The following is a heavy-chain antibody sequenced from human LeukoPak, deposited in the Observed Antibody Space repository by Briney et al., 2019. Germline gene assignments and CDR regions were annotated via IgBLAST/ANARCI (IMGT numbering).Heavy chain of an antibody. CDR2: ISYGGTTI. D-gene: IGHD7-27*01. CDR1: GFTFSDSY. Sequence: GGSLRLSCAASGFTFSDSYMTWIRQAPGKGLEWVSYISYGGTTIYYADSVKGRFTISRDNAMSSLYLQMNGLRAEDTAVYYCGRGHWGLDYWGQGTLVTVSS. CDR3: GRGHWGLDY. V-gene: IGHV3-11*04. J-gene: IGHJ4*02.